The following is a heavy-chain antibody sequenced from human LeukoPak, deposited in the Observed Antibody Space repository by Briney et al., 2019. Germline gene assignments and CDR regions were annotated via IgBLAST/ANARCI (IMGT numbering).Heavy chain of an antibody. D-gene: IGHD6-19*01. CDR3: ARAEKAVTGTLDY. CDR2: MYNRGST. CDR1: GDSISNYY. V-gene: IGHV4-59*01. J-gene: IGHJ4*02. Sequence: SETLSLTCTVSGDSISNYYWSWIRQSPGTKLGWIGYMYNRGSTIYNPSLKSRVTISTDTSKNQFSLRLTSVTAADTAVYYCARAEKAVTGTLDYWGQGTLITVSS.